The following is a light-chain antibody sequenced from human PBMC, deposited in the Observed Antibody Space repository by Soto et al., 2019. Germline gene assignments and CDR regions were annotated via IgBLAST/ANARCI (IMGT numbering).Light chain of an antibody. V-gene: IGKV1-39*01. CDR1: QRVGTY. J-gene: IGKJ4*01. CDR3: QQSVPPPLT. CDR2: GVS. Sequence: IEVRRSGSSLSACIGAQVSNTFRSSQRVGTYLNWYRQKPGKAPNLLIYGVSSLHSGVPSRFSVTGTEPDINLAFDSLHPEDLATYSWQQSVPPPLTFRGGTKVDIK.